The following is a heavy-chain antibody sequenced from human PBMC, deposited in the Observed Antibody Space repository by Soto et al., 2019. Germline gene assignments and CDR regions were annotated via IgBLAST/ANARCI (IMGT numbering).Heavy chain of an antibody. V-gene: IGHV4-31*03. D-gene: IGHD2-15*01. Sequence: SETLSLTFTVSGGSISSGGYYWSWIRQHPGKGLEWIGYIYYSGSTYYNPSLKSRVTISVDTSKNQFSLKLSSVTAADTAVYYCATTRMMVAAHNWFAPWGQGTLVTVSS. CDR2: IYYSGST. CDR1: GGSISSGGYY. CDR3: ATTRMMVAAHNWFAP. J-gene: IGHJ5*02.